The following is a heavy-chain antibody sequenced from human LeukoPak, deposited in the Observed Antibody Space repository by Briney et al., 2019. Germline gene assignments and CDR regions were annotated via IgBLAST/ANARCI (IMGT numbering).Heavy chain of an antibody. D-gene: IGHD3-22*01. Sequence: SETLSLTCTVSGGSISSSSYYWGWIRQPPGEGLEWIGSIYYSGSTYYNPSLKSRVTISVDTSKNQFSLKLSSVTAADTAVYYCARDGSSGYYYVYYFDYWGQGTLVTVSS. CDR2: IYYSGST. V-gene: IGHV4-39*07. J-gene: IGHJ4*02. CDR3: ARDGSSGYYYVYYFDY. CDR1: GGSISSSSYY.